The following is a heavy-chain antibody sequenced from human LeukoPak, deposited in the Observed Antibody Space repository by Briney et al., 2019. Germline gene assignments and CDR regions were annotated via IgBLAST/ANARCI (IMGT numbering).Heavy chain of an antibody. CDR2: IYYSGST. D-gene: IGHD6-13*01. J-gene: IGHJ4*02. Sequence: PSGTLSLTCTVSSGSIFSSNWWSWVRQPPGKGLGWIGYIYYSGSTNYNPSLKSRVTISVDTSKNQFSLRLSSVTAADTAVYYCARVTGYMTEDYFDYWGQGTLVTVSS. V-gene: IGHV4-4*02. CDR1: SGSIFSSNW. CDR3: ARVTGYMTEDYFDY.